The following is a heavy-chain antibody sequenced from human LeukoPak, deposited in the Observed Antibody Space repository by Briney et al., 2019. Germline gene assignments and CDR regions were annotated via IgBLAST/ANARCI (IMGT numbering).Heavy chain of an antibody. CDR1: GFTVSNKY. CDR3: ARGLSLSGYLDAFDI. CDR2: IYSDGRT. Sequence: GGSPRLSCAASGFTVSNKYMTWVRQVPGKGLEWVSLIYSDGRTYYADSVKGRCTISRDNSKNTLYLQMNSLRVEDTAVYFCARGLSLSGYLDAFDIWGQGTMVTVSS. V-gene: IGHV3-53*01. J-gene: IGHJ3*02. D-gene: IGHD3-22*01.